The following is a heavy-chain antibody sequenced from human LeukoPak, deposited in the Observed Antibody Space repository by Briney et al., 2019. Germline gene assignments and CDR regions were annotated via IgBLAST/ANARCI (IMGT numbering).Heavy chain of an antibody. CDR3: ASALYYDFWSEPYWYFDL. V-gene: IGHV4-59*01. J-gene: IGHJ2*01. D-gene: IGHD3-3*01. CDR1: GDSISNYY. CDR2: ISYSGST. Sequence: SETLSLTCTVSGDSISNYYWSWIRQPPGKGLEWIGYISYSGSTNYNPSLKSRVTISVDTSKNQFSLKLTSVTAADTAVYYCASALYYDFWSEPYWYFDLWGRGTLVTVSS.